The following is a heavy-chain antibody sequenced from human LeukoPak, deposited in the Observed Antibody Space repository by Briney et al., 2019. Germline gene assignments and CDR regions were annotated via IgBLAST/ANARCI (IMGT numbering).Heavy chain of an antibody. Sequence: GGSLRLSCAASGFTFSSYEMNWVRQAPGKGLEWVGNIKQDGSEKYYVDSVKGRFTISRDNAKNSLYLQMNSLRAADTAVYYCARDFRFLGDYWGQGTLVTVSS. V-gene: IGHV3-7*01. CDR2: IKQDGSEK. D-gene: IGHD3-3*01. CDR1: GFTFSSYE. CDR3: ARDFRFLGDY. J-gene: IGHJ4*02.